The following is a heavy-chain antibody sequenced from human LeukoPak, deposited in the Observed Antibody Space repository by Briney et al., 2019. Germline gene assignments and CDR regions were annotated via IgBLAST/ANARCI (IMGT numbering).Heavy chain of an antibody. CDR3: ASLSYSSSWYDYYGMDV. CDR2: MNPNSGNT. J-gene: IGHJ6*02. CDR1: GYTFTSYD. D-gene: IGHD6-13*01. Sequence: GASVKASCKASGYTFTSYDINWVRQATGQGLEWMGWMNPNSGNTGYAQKFQGRVTMTRNTSISTAYMELSSLRSEDTAVYYCASLSYSSSWYDYYGMDVWGQGTTVTVSS. V-gene: IGHV1-8*01.